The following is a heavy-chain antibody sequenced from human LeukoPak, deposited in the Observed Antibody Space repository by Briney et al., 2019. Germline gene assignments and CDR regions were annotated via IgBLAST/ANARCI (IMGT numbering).Heavy chain of an antibody. CDR2: ISSSSSTI. J-gene: IGHJ4*02. CDR3: ASDRTYYDSRGYPRHFDY. Sequence: GGSLRLSCAASGFTFSSYSMNWVRQAPGKGLEWVSYISSSSSTIYYADSVKGRFTISRDNAKNSLYLQMNSLRAEDTAVYYCASDRTYYDSRGYPRHFDYWGQGTLVTVSS. V-gene: IGHV3-48*01. CDR1: GFTFSSYS. D-gene: IGHD3-22*01.